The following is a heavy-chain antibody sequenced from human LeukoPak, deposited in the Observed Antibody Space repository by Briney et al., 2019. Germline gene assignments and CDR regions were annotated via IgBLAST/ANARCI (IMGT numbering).Heavy chain of an antibody. CDR3: ARDRDWSVLYDASDI. V-gene: IGHV3-21*01. Sequence: GGSLRLSCGASGFTFSSYAMSWDRQAPGKGLEWVSFISSSSSYIYYADSVKGRFTISRDNAKNSLYLQMNSLRAEDTAVYYCARDRDWSVLYDASDIWGQGTMVTVSS. D-gene: IGHD3/OR15-3a*01. CDR1: GFTFSSYA. J-gene: IGHJ3*02. CDR2: ISSSSSYI.